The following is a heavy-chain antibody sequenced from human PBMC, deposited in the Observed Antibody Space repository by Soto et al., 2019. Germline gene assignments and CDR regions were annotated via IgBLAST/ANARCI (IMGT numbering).Heavy chain of an antibody. CDR3: AKGASTTVFAFNDY. CDR2: ISWNSGNL. CDR1: GFTFDDYA. Sequence: EVQLVESGGGLVQPGRSLRLSCAASGFTFDDYAMHWVRQPPGKGLEWVSSISWNSGNLGYVDSVKGRFTISRDNAKNSLYLQMNSLRGEDTALYYCAKGASTTVFAFNDYWGQGTLVTVSS. V-gene: IGHV3-9*01. J-gene: IGHJ4*02. D-gene: IGHD4-17*01.